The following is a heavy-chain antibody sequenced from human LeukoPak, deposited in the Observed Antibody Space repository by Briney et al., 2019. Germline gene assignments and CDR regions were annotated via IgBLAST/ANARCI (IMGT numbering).Heavy chain of an antibody. J-gene: IGHJ6*03. CDR1: GGSISSSSYY. D-gene: IGHD6-19*01. CDR2: IYISGSGST. Sequence: SETLSLTCTVSGGSISSSSYYWGWIRQPPGKGLEWTGRIYISGSGSTNYNPSLKSRVTMSVDTSKNQFSLKLSSVTAADTAVYYCARDKRVAVAGTYIYYYYMDVWGNGTTVTISS. V-gene: IGHV4-39*07. CDR3: ARDKRVAVAGTYIYYYYMDV.